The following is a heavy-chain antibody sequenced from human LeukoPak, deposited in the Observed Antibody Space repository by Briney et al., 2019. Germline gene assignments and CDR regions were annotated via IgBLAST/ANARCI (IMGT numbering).Heavy chain of an antibody. D-gene: IGHD3-16*01. CDR3: ARAYWGYFDY. CDR2: ISDSGDST. J-gene: IGHJ4*02. Sequence: GGSLRLSCAASGFIFSSYAMNWVRQAPGKGLEWVSAISDSGDSTYYADSVKGRFTISRDNAKNSVYLQMNSLRAEDTAVYYCARAYWGYFDYWGQGTLVTVSA. V-gene: IGHV3-23*01. CDR1: GFIFSSYA.